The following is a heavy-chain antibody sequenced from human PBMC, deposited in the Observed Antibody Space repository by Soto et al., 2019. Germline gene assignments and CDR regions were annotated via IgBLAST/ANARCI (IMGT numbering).Heavy chain of an antibody. CDR1: GGSLSNYG. J-gene: IGHJ6*02. D-gene: IGHD4-17*01. CDR3: ARGDATKIVVTTYYGMDV. V-gene: IGHV1-69*12. CDR2: IIPVFGTA. Sequence: QVQLVQSGAEVKKPGSSVKVSCKASGGSLSNYGISWVRQAPGQGLEWMGGIIPVFGTANYAQKFQGRVTITGDESKGIVSMDVTSLRSEDTAVYYCARGDATKIVVTTYYGMDVWGQGTTVTVSS.